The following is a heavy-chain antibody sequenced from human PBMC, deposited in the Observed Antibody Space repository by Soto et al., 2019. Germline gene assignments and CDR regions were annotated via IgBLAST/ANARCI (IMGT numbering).Heavy chain of an antibody. CDR1: GFTFSSYG. J-gene: IGHJ4*02. V-gene: IGHV3-30*18. D-gene: IGHD2-15*01. Sequence: QVQLVESGGGVVQPGRSLRLSCAASGFTFSSYGMHWVRQAPGKGLEWVAVISYDGSNKYYADSVKGRFTISRENSKKTLYLQTNSLRAEDTAVYYGAKDQVRVVGAAALDYWGQGTLVTVSS. CDR2: ISYDGSNK. CDR3: AKDQVRVVGAAALDY.